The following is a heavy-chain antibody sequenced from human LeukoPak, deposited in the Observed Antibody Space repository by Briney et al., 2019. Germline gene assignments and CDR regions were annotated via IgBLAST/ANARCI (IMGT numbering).Heavy chain of an antibody. Sequence: GESLKISCKGSGYTFTSYDINWVRQATGQGLEWMGWMNPNSGNTGYAQKFQGRVTITRNTSISTAYMELSSLRSEDTAVYYCARGNSSGLIDYWGQGTLVTVSS. CDR3: ARGNSSGLIDY. J-gene: IGHJ4*02. D-gene: IGHD6-19*01. CDR1: GYTFTSYD. CDR2: MNPNSGNT. V-gene: IGHV1-8*03.